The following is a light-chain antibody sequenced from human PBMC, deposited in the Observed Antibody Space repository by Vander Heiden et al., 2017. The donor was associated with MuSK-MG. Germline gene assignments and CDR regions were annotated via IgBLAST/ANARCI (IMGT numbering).Light chain of an antibody. CDR3: QQYNNWPRT. V-gene: IGKV3-15*01. CDR1: QSVSSN. CDR2: GAS. Sequence: EIVMTQSPATLSVSPGARATLSCRASQSVSSNLARYQQKPGQAPRLLIYGASTRATGIPARFSGSGSGTEFTLTISSLQSEDFAVYYCQQYNNWPRTFGQGTKVEIK. J-gene: IGKJ1*01.